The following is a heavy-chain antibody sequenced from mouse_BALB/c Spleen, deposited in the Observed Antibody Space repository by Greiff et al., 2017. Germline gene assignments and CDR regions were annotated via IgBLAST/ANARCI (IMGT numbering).Heavy chain of an antibody. CDR1: GYTFTSYW. J-gene: IGHJ1*01. CDR2: IDPSDSYT. CDR3: ADYYGV. Sequence: QVQLQQPGAELVKPGASVKLSCKASGYTFTSYWMHWVKQRPGQGLEWIGEIDPSDSYTNYNQKFKGKATLTVDKSSSTAYMQLSSLTSEDSAVYYCADYYGVWGAGTTVTVSS. V-gene: IGHV1-69*02.